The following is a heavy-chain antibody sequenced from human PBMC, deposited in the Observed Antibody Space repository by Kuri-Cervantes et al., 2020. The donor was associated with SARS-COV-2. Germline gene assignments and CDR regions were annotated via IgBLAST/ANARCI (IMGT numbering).Heavy chain of an antibody. V-gene: IGHV3-15*01. D-gene: IGHD3-22*01. CDR3: TTSPRYYYDSSGQSRSFDY. J-gene: IGHJ4*02. CDR1: GFTFSSYA. Sequence: GGSLRLSCAASGFTFSSYAMSWVRQAPGKGLEWVGRIKSKTDGGTTDYAAPVKGRFTISRDDSKNTLYLQMNSLKTEDTAVYYCTTSPRYYYDSSGQSRSFDYWGQGTLVTVSS. CDR2: IKSKTDGGTT.